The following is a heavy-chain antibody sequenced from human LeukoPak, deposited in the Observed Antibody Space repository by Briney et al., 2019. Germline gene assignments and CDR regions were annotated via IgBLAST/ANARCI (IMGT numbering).Heavy chain of an antibody. Sequence: GGSLRLSCAASGLTFSTYGMNWVRQAPGKGLEWVSSISSSSSYIYYADSVKGRFTISRDNAKNSLYLQMNSLRGEDTAVYYCARDPWGMLVVEVAGFDYWGQGTLVTVSS. J-gene: IGHJ4*02. CDR3: ARDPWGMLVVEVAGFDY. D-gene: IGHD6-19*01. CDR2: ISSSSSYI. V-gene: IGHV3-21*01. CDR1: GLTFSTYG.